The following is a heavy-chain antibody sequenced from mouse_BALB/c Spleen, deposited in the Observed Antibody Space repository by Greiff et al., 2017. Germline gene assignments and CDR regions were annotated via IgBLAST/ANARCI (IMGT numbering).Heavy chain of an antibody. CDR1: GFTFSSYA. D-gene: IGHD1-1*01. V-gene: IGHV5-6-5*01. Sequence: VQLVESGGGLVKPGGSLKLSCAASGFTFSSYAMSWVRQTPEKRLEWVASISSGGSTYYPDSVKGRFTISRDNARNILYLQMSSLRSEDTAMYYCARRGLYGSSLYWYFDVWGAGTTVTVSS. J-gene: IGHJ1*01. CDR2: ISSGGST. CDR3: ARRGLYGSSLYWYFDV.